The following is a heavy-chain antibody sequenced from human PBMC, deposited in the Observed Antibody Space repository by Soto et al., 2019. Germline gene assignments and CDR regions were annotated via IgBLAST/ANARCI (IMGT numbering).Heavy chain of an antibody. CDR2: ISGSGGHT. V-gene: IGHV3-23*01. CDR3: AKDRSSSWRAFDF. D-gene: IGHD6-13*01. J-gene: IGHJ4*02. Sequence: GWSLRLSCASSVFKFINYAMTWVRQAPGKGLEWVSFISGSGGHTYYADSVKGRFTISRDNSNNTLSLQMNSLRADDTAVYYCAKDRSSSWRAFDFWGQGTLVTVSS. CDR1: VFKFINYA.